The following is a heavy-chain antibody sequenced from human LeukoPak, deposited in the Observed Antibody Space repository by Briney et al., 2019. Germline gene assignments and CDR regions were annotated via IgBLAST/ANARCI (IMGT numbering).Heavy chain of an antibody. D-gene: IGHD5-18*01. CDR3: ARVKIQLWLSKGNWFDP. CDR1: GYSISSGYY. J-gene: IGHJ5*02. Sequence: SETLSLTRTVSGYSISSGYYWGWIRQPPGKGLEWIGSIYHSGSTYYNPSLKSRVTISVDTSKNQFSLKLSSVTAADTAVYYCARVKIQLWLSKGNWFDPWGQGTLVTVSS. CDR2: IYHSGST. V-gene: IGHV4-38-2*02.